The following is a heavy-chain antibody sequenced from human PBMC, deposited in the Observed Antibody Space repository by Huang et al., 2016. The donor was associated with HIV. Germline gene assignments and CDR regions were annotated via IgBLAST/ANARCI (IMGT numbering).Heavy chain of an antibody. Sequence: QVQLVQSGAEVKKPGASVKVSCKASGYTFTNFYFHWVRQAPGQGLEWMGMINPAVGSSTYTQRFQGRITMTRDTSTSTVYMELNSLRSENTAVYYCARAGFDCLLGGAFDVWGQGTMVTVSS. J-gene: IGHJ3*01. D-gene: IGHD3-9*01. V-gene: IGHV1-46*01. CDR3: ARAGFDCLLGGAFDV. CDR2: INPAVGSS. CDR1: GYTFTNFY.